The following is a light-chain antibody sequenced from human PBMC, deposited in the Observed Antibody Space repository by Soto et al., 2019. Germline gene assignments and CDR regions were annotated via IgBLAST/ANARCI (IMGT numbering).Light chain of an antibody. J-gene: IGKJ2*01. V-gene: IGKV1-5*03. CDR1: QSLNSW. CDR3: QQYNTYS. Sequence: DIQMTQSPSTLSASVGDRVSITCRTSQSLNSWLAWYQQKPGKAPKHLIYKTSTLESGVPSRSSGSGSGTEFTLTISNLQPDDFATYYCQQYNTYSFGQGTKLEIK. CDR2: KTS.